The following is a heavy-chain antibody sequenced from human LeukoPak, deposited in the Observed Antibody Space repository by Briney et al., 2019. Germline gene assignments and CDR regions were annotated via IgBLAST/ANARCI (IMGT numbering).Heavy chain of an antibody. D-gene: IGHD1-26*01. Sequence: KSSEALSLTCAVYGGSFSGYYWSWIRQPPGKGLEWIGEINHSGSTNYNPSLKSRVTISVDTSKNQFSLKLGSVTAADTAVYYCARAQGALDYWGQGTLVTVSS. J-gene: IGHJ4*02. CDR3: ARAQGALDY. CDR2: INHSGST. V-gene: IGHV4-34*01. CDR1: GGSFSGYY.